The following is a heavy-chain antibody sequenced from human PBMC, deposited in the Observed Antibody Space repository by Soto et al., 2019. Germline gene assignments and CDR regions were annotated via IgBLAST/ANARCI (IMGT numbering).Heavy chain of an antibody. D-gene: IGHD5-12*01. V-gene: IGHV1-8*01. Sequence: QVQLVQSGAEVKKPGASVKVSCKASGYTFTSYDINWVRQATGQGREWMGWMNPNSCNTGYAQTFQVRDTLTRNTATGTAYMALSSLRSEDTAVDYWAGGESYSGCSFELGGRGALVAVAS. J-gene: IGHJ2*01. CDR3: AGGESYSGCSFEL. CDR2: MNPNSCNT. CDR1: GYTFTSYD.